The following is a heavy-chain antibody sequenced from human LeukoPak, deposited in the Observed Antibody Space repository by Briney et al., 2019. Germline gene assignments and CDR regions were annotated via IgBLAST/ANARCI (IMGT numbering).Heavy chain of an antibody. J-gene: IGHJ4*02. CDR1: GSSFTSYW. CDR2: IDPSDSYT. V-gene: IGHV5-10-1*01. D-gene: IGHD1-26*01. Sequence: GESLKISCKGSGSSFTSYWISWVRPMPGKGLQWMGRIDPSDSYTNYSPSFQGHVTISADKSFSTAYLQWSSLKASDTAIYYCARLIVGPTPGSDHWGQGTLVTVSS. CDR3: ARLIVGPTPGSDH.